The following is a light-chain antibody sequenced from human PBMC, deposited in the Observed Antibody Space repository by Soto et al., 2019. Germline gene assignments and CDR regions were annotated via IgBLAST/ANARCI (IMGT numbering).Light chain of an antibody. CDR3: QQYGSSGT. V-gene: IGKV3-20*01. CDR2: GAS. Sequence: IFFTQSSGTLSPSPGERTTLSCKASQSVSNNYLAWYKQKPGQAPRVLIYGASNRATGIPDRFSGSGSGTDFTLTIRRLEPEDFAVYYCQQYGSSGTFGQGTKVDIK. J-gene: IGKJ1*01. CDR1: QSVSNNY.